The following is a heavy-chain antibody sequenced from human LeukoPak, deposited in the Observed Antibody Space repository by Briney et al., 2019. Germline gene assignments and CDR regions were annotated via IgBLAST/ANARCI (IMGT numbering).Heavy chain of an antibody. CDR1: GFTFSSYA. J-gene: IGHJ6*03. CDR3: AKDRRKRWFGRGSYYYYYYMDV. CDR2: ISGSGGST. D-gene: IGHD3-10*01. V-gene: IGHV3-23*01. Sequence: GGSLRLSCAASGFTFSSYAMSWVRQAPGKGLEWVSAISGSGGSTYYADSVKGRFTISRDNSKNTLYLQMNSLRAEDTAVYYCAKDRRKRWFGRGSYYYYYYMDVWGKGTTVTVSS.